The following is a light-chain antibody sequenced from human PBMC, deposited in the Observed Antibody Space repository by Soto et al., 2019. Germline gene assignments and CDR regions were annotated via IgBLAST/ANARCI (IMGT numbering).Light chain of an antibody. V-gene: IGLV2-14*01. Sequence: QSVLTQPASVSGSDGQSITISCTGTSGDVGDYNYVSWYQLRPGKAPKLMIYEVSRRPSGVSNRFSGSKSGTTASLTISGLQGDDEGDYYCSSYTSSDTQGVFGTGTKLTVL. CDR2: EVS. CDR1: SGDVGDYNY. J-gene: IGLJ1*01. CDR3: SSYTSSDTQGV.